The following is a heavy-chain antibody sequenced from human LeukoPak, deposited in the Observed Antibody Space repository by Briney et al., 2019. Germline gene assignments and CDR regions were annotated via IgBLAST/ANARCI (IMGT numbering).Heavy chain of an antibody. CDR2: IKSKAYGETT. CDR3: VADVADYNPYAMDV. CDR1: GFTFSSYV. Sequence: PGGSLRLSCAASGFTFSSYVMSWVRQAPGKGLEWVGRIKSKAYGETTDHGAPVKGRFTISRDDSKNTVYLQVNSLNTEDTGIYYCVADVADYNPYAMDVWGQGTTVTVSS. V-gene: IGHV3-15*01. J-gene: IGHJ6*02.